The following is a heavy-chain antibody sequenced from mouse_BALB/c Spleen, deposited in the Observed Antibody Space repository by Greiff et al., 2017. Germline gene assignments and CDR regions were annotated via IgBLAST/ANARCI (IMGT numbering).Heavy chain of an antibody. D-gene: IGHD2-4*01. CDR3: AREGEYDLYYFDY. CDR1: GYAFSSYW. CDR2: IYPGDGDT. V-gene: IGHV1-80*01. Sequence: QVQLQQSGAELVRPGSSVKISCKASGYAFSSYWMNWVKQRPGQGLEWIGQIYPGDGDTNYNGKFKGKATLTADKSSSTAYMQLSSLTSEDSAVYFCAREGEYDLYYFDYWGQGTTLTVSS. J-gene: IGHJ2*01.